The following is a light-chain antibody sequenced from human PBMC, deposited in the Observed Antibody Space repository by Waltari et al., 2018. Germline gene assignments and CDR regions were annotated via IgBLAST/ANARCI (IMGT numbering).Light chain of an antibody. CDR2: TNN. Sequence: QSVLTQPPSASGTPGQRVTISCSGSRSNVESNSVHWYQQLPGTAPKLLIHTNNQRPSGVPHRFSGSKSGTSASLAISGLQSEDEADYHCAVWDDSLNGWVFGGGTKLTVL. J-gene: IGLJ3*02. V-gene: IGLV1-44*01. CDR3: AVWDDSLNGWV. CDR1: RSNVESNS.